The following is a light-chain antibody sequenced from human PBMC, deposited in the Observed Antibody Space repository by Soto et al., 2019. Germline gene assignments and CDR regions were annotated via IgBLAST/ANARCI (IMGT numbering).Light chain of an antibody. CDR2: LGS. CDR1: QSLLHSNGYNY. V-gene: IGKV2-28*01. CDR3: MQALQTPLT. Sequence: DIVMTQSPLSLPVTPGEPASISCRSSQSLLHSNGYNYLDWYLKKTGQCPQLLIYLGSNRASGVPDRLSGSGSGTDFTLKISRVEAEDVGVYYCMQALQTPLTFGGGTKVEIK. J-gene: IGKJ4*01.